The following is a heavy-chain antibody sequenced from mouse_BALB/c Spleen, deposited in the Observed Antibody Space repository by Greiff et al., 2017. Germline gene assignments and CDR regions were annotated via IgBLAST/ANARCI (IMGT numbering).Heavy chain of an antibody. CDR3: ARSSYGYDRGFAY. V-gene: IGHV1S81*02. D-gene: IGHD2-2*01. Sequence: QVQLQQSGAELVKPGASVKLSCKASGYTFTSYWMHWVKQRPGQGLEWIGEINPSNGRTNYNEKFKGKATLTVDTSSSTAYVDLSSLTSEDSAVYDCARSSYGYDRGFAYWGQGTLVTVSA. CDR2: INPSNGRT. J-gene: IGHJ3*01. CDR1: GYTFTSYW.